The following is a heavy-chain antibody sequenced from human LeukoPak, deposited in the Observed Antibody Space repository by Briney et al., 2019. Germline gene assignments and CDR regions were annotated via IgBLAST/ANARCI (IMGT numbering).Heavy chain of an antibody. V-gene: IGHV3-23*01. CDR1: GFTFSSYA. Sequence: GGSLRLSCAASGFTFSSYAMSCVRRAPGKGLEWVSAISGSGGSTYYADSVKGRFTISRDNSKNTLYLQMNSLRAEDTAVYYCAKDQAAAGSVAGWGQGTLVTVSS. CDR3: AKDQAAAGSVAG. CDR2: ISGSGGST. J-gene: IGHJ4*02. D-gene: IGHD6-13*01.